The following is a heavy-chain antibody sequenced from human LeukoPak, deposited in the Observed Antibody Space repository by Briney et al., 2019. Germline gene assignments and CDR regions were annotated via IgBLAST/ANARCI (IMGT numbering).Heavy chain of an antibody. V-gene: IGHV1-2*02. CDR2: INPNSGGT. CDR1: GYTFTGYY. J-gene: IGHJ6*03. D-gene: IGHD3-16*01. Sequence: GASVKVSCKASGYTFTGYYMHWVRQAPGQGLEWMGWINPNSGGTNYAQKFQGRVTMTRDTSISTAYMELSRLRSDDTAVYYCAREEFYAGNYHYFYYMDVWGKGTTVTVSS. CDR3: AREEFYAGNYHYFYYMDV.